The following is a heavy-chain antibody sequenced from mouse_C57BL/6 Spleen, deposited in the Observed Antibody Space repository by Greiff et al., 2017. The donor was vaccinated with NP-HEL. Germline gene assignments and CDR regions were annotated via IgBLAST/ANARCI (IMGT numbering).Heavy chain of an antibody. Sequence: VQLQQSGAELVRPGTSVKMSCKASGYTFTNYWIGWAKQRPGHGLEWIGDIYPGGGYTNYNEKFKGKATLTADKSSSTAYLQFSSLTSEDSAIYYCARGGVVAPFDYWGQGTTLTVSS. V-gene: IGHV1-63*01. CDR1: GYTFTNYW. D-gene: IGHD1-1*01. CDR2: IYPGGGYT. J-gene: IGHJ2*01. CDR3: ARGGVVAPFDY.